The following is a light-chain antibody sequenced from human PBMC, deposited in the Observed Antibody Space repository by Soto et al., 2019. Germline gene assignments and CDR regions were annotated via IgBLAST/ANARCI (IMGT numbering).Light chain of an antibody. V-gene: IGKV1-39*01. CDR1: QTINTY. Sequence: DIQMTQSPSSLSASAGDRVTITCRASQTINTYLNWYQQKPGKAPKLLIYAASNLHSGVPSRFSASGSGTDFTLTISNLQPEDFATYSCQQTYTTPLTFGGGTKVDIK. CDR3: QQTYTTPLT. J-gene: IGKJ4*01. CDR2: AAS.